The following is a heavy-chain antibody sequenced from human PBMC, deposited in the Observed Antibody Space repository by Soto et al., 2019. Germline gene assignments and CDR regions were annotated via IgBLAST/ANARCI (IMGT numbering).Heavy chain of an antibody. V-gene: IGHV4-30-2*02. CDR3: ARSEEQWVVYFDS. Sequence: SETLSLTCAVSGGSISSGGYSWSWIRQPPGKGLEWIGYIYHSGSTYYNPSLKSRVTISVDTSKNQFSLTMSSVTAADTAVYYCARSEEQWVVYFDSWGQGILVTVSS. J-gene: IGHJ4*02. CDR1: GGSISSGGYS. D-gene: IGHD6-19*01. CDR2: IYHSGST.